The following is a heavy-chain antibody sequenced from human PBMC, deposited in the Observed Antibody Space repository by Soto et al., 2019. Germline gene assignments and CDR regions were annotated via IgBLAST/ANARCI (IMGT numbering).Heavy chain of an antibody. D-gene: IGHD4-17*01. Sequence: EVQLVESGGGLVQPGGSLRLSCAIFGFTLSDHYMDWIRQAPGKGLEWVGRSRNKAKSYTTDYAASVKGRLTISRDDSQNSMYLQLNSLKTEDTAVYYCARTTYGDRDYWGQGTLVTVSS. CDR2: SRNKAKSYTT. J-gene: IGHJ4*02. CDR1: GFTLSDHY. CDR3: ARTTYGDRDY. V-gene: IGHV3-72*01.